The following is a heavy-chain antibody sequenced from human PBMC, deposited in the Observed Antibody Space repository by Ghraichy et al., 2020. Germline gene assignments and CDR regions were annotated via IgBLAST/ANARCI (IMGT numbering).Heavy chain of an antibody. CDR2: IYYSGSA. CDR3: ARARPGGVAFDI. Sequence: SETLSLTCSVSGGSFTSGGYYWTWIRQPPGKGLEWIAYIYYSGSADYNPSLRSRVTLSVDTSKNQFSLRLSSVTTADTADYYCARARPGGVAFDIWGQGTMVTVSS. CDR1: GGSFTSGGYY. V-gene: IGHV4-61*08. D-gene: IGHD1-26*01. J-gene: IGHJ3*02.